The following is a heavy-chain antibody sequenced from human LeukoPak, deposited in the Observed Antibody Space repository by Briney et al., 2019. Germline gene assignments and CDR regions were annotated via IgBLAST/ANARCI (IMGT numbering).Heavy chain of an antibody. J-gene: IGHJ4*02. V-gene: IGHV3-66*01. CDR1: GFTVSSKY. Sequence: GGSLRLSCAASGFTVSSKYMGWVRQAPGKGLEWVSVIYGDSTTYYPDSVKGRFNISRDNSKNTVYLQVNSLRAEDTAAYYCASIAVTGGYFDNWGQGTLVAVSS. CDR2: IYGDSTT. CDR3: ASIAVTGGYFDN. D-gene: IGHD6-19*01.